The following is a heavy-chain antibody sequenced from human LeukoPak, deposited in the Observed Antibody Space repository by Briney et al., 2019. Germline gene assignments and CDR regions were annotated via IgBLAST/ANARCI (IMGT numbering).Heavy chain of an antibody. CDR3: AGGNSIDV. CDR1: GFPFSNSW. D-gene: IGHD3-16*01. CDR2: IKKDGSGI. V-gene: IGHV3-7*03. J-gene: IGHJ6*04. Sequence: GGSLRLSCAVSGFPFSNSWMYWVRQAPGKGLEGVANIKKDGSGISYADSVKGGFIISRDNAMNSLYLQMNSLRVEDTAVYFCAGGNSIDVWGKGTAVTVSS.